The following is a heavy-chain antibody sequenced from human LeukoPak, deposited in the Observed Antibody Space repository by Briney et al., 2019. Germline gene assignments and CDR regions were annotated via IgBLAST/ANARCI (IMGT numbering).Heavy chain of an antibody. D-gene: IGHD2-2*01. V-gene: IGHV4-30-2*01. J-gene: IGHJ4*02. CDR1: GGSISSGGYY. CDR3: ARDPRYCSSTSCSRGFDY. CDR2: IYHSGST. Sequence: SETLSLTCTVSGGSISSGGYYWSWIRQPPGKGLEWIGYIYHSGSTYYNPSLKSRVTISVDRSKNQFSLKLSSVTAADTAVYYCARDPRYCSSTSCSRGFDYWGQGTLVTVSS.